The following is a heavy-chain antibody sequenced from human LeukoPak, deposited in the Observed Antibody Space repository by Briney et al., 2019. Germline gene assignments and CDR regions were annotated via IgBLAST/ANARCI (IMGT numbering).Heavy chain of an antibody. CDR1: GFSFSSYG. D-gene: IGHD3-10*01. J-gene: IGHJ4*02. Sequence: ERSLRLSCVASGFSFSSYGMNWVRQAPGKGLEWVSSISGSGTYIFYADSLKGRFTISRDTAKNSLYLQMNSLRAEDTAVYYCARDHHSGSGRSFDYWGQGTLVTVSS. CDR2: ISGSGTYI. V-gene: IGHV3-21*01. CDR3: ARDHHSGSGRSFDY.